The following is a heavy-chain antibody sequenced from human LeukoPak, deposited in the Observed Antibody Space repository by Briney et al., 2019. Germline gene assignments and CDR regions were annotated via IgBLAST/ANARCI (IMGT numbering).Heavy chain of an antibody. CDR1: GFTFDDYA. CDR3: AKEGGGSGSYVGYFDY. D-gene: IGHD1-26*01. J-gene: IGHJ4*02. Sequence: GGSLRLSCAASGFTFDDYAMRWVRQAPGKGLEWVSGISWNSGSIGYADSVKGRFTISRDNAKNSLYLQMNSLRAEDTALYYCAKEGGGSGSYVGYFDYWGQGTLVTVSS. V-gene: IGHV3-9*01. CDR2: ISWNSGSI.